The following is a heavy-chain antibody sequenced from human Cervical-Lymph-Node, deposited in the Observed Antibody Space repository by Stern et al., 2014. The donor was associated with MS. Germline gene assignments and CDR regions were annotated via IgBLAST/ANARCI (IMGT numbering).Heavy chain of an antibody. Sequence: QVQLVQSGAEVKKPGASVKVSCQTSGYTFMGNGISWVRQAPGQGLEWMGWISPDNGETHYAEQIQGRVTMTTDTYTSTAHMELRSLRSDDTAVYYCARVSGSNYYYYAMDVWGQGTPVTVSS. V-gene: IGHV1-18*01. CDR2: ISPDNGET. D-gene: IGHD1-26*01. J-gene: IGHJ6*02. CDR1: GYTFMGNG. CDR3: ARVSGSNYYYYAMDV.